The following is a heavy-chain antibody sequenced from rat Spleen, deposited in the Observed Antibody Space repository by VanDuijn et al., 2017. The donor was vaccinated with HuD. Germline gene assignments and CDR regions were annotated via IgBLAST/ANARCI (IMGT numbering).Heavy chain of an antibody. CDR2: ISTSGGST. CDR1: GFTFSSFP. J-gene: IGHJ2*01. V-gene: IGHV5-46*01. D-gene: IGHD1-4*01. Sequence: EVQLVESGGGLVQPGRSMKLSCAASGFTFSSFPMAWVRQAPTKGLEWVATISTSGGSTYYRDSVKGRFTISRDNAKSTLYLQMDSLRSEDTATYYCARPMGYPGITLFDYWGQGVMVTVSS. CDR3: ARPMGYPGITLFDY.